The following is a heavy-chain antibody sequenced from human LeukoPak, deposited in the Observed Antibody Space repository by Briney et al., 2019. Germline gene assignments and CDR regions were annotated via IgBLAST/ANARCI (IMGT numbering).Heavy chain of an antibody. CDR3: SRQVVGNDC. D-gene: IGHD3-22*01. CDR2: IKHSGYT. J-gene: IGHJ4*02. V-gene: IGHV4-34*01. Sequence: SETLSHTCAVSGESSFRCYYWSWIRQPPGGALEWFGEIKHSGYTNYNPSLKSRVTLSIDTSQNQFSLRQNTVSAPDTALYYSSRQVVGNDCWGQGTLVTVA. CDR1: GESSFRCYY.